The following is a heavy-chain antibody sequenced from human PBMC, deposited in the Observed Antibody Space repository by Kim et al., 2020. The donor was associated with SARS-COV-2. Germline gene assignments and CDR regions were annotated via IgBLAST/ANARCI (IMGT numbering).Heavy chain of an antibody. D-gene: IGHD1-1*01. CDR3: ASGRGTTEFDYYYYYMDV. J-gene: IGHJ6*03. V-gene: IGHV3-53*01. CDR2: IYSGGST. CDR1: GFTVSSNY. Sequence: GGSLRLSCAASGFTVSSNYMSWVRQAPGKGLEWVSVIYSGGSTYYADSVKGRFTISRDNSKNTLYLQMNSLRAEDTAVYYCASGRGTTEFDYYYYYMDVWGKGTTVTVSS.